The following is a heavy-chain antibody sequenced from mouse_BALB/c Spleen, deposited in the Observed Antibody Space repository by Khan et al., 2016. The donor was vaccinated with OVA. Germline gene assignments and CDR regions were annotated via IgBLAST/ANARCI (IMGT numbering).Heavy chain of an antibody. Sequence: QVQLQQPGAELVRPGASVKLSCKASGYTFTSYWMNWVKQRPGQGLEWIGMIDPSDSETHYNQMFKDKATLTVDKFSRTAYMQLSSLTSEGSAVYYCARREKYGYDPSWFAYWGQGTLVTVSS. J-gene: IGHJ3*01. CDR2: IDPSDSET. V-gene: IGHV1-61*01. D-gene: IGHD2-2*01. CDR3: ARREKYGYDPSWFAY. CDR1: GYTFTSYW.